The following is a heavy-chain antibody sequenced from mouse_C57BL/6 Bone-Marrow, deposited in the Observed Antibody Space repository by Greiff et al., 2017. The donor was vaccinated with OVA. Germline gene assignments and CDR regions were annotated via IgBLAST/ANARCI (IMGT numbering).Heavy chain of an antibody. D-gene: IGHD1-1*01. CDR3: AKNGKLPLYWYFDV. CDR1: GFSLTSYG. J-gene: IGHJ1*03. CDR2: IWRGGST. Sequence: QVQLQQSGPGLVQPSQSLSITCTVSGFSLTSYGVHWVRQSPGKGLEWLGVIWRGGSTDYNAAFMSRLSITKDNSKSQVFFKMNSLQADDTAIYYCAKNGKLPLYWYFDVWGTGTTVTVSS. V-gene: IGHV2-5*01.